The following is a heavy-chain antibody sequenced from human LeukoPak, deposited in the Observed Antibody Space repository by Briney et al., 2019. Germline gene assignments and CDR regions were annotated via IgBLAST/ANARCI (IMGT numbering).Heavy chain of an antibody. D-gene: IGHD3/OR15-3a*01. J-gene: IGHJ3*02. V-gene: IGHV3-23*01. CDR3: AKGLPWTNYGFDI. CDR2: MSGSGGST. Sequence: GGSLRLSCAASGFAFSSYGMSWVRQAPGKGLEWVSVMSGSGGSTYYADSVKGRFTMSRDNAKNTLYLQMNSLRAEDTAVYYCAKGLPWTNYGFDIWGQGTMVTVSS. CDR1: GFAFSSYG.